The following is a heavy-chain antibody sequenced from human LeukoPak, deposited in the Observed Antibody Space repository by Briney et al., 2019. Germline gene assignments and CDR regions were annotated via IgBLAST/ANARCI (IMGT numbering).Heavy chain of an antibody. V-gene: IGHV5-51*01. Sequence: GESLKISCKGSGYSFATYWIGWVRQMPGKGLEWMGINYPGDSDTTYSPSFQGQVTISADKSISTAYLQWSSLKASDTAMYYCARLSGSGWVAGPFDYWGQGTLVTVSS. CDR3: ARLSGSGWVAGPFDY. CDR1: GYSFATYW. D-gene: IGHD6-19*01. J-gene: IGHJ4*02. CDR2: NYPGDSDT.